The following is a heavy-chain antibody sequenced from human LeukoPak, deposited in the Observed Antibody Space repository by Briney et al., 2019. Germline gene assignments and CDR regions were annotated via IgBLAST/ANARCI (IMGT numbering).Heavy chain of an antibody. CDR3: ARTINWNYFSGGYHYCGMDV. D-gene: IGHD1-7*01. CDR2: IVPIFGTA. Sequence: ASVKVSCKASGGTFSSHAISWVRQAPGQGLEWMGGIVPIFGTANYAQKFQGRVTITADESTTTAYMELSSLRSEDTAVYYCARTINWNYFSGGYHYCGMDVWGQGITVTVSS. V-gene: IGHV1-69*13. J-gene: IGHJ6*02. CDR1: GGTFSSHA.